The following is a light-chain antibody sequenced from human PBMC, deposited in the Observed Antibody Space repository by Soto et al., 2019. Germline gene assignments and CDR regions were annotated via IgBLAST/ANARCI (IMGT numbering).Light chain of an antibody. V-gene: IGKV1-39*01. Sequence: DIQMTQSPSSLSAFVEDRVTITCRASQTISTYLNWYQHKPGKAPNLLIFAASRLQTGVPSRFSGSGSGTDFTLTISSLQPEDFATYYCQQSFSIPVTFGPGTKVDVK. CDR1: QTISTY. J-gene: IGKJ3*01. CDR2: AAS. CDR3: QQSFSIPVT.